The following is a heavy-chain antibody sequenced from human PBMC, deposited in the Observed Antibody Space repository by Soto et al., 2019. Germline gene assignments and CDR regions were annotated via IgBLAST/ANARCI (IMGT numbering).Heavy chain of an antibody. D-gene: IGHD6-19*01. CDR2: INAGNGNT. V-gene: IGHV1-3*01. J-gene: IGHJ4*02. CDR3: ARVVGIAVDDY. Sequence: QVQLVQSGAEVKKPGASVKVSCKASGYTFTSYAMHWVRQAPGQRLEWMGWINAGNGNTKYSQKFQGRVTITRDTSASTAYMELSSLRSEATAVYYFARVVGIAVDDYWCQGNLVTVSS. CDR1: GYTFTSYA.